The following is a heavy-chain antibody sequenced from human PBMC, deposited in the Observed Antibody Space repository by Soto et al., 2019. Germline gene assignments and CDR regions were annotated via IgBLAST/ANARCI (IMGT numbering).Heavy chain of an antibody. Sequence: STYYISLCRHLPEKGQEWVSVIYSGGSTYYADSVKGRFTISRDNSKHTLYLQMNSLRAEDTAVYYCASYFYIIRYHPNW. CDR3: ASYFYIIRYHPNW. J-gene: IGHJ5*01. D-gene: IGHD3-16*02. CDR1: STYY. V-gene: IGHV3-53*01. CDR2: IYSGGST.